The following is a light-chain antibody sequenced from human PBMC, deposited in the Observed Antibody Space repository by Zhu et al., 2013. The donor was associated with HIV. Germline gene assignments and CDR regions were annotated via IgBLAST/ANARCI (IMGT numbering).Light chain of an antibody. CDR3: QQRSSWPLT. Sequence: EIVLTQSPGTLSLSPGESATLSCRASQSVTGSYIGWFQQKPGQPPRLLIYGASNRATGIPDRFSGSGSGTEFTLSISALEPEDFAVYYCQQRSSWPLTFGGGTKLEIK. J-gene: IGKJ4*01. V-gene: IGKV3-11*01. CDR1: QSVTGSY. CDR2: GAS.